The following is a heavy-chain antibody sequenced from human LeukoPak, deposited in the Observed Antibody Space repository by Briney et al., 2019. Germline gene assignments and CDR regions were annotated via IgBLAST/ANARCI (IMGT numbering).Heavy chain of an antibody. D-gene: IGHD4-17*01. CDR2: INPNSGGT. V-gene: IGHV1-2*06. CDR3: AREGDYGDYPIDY. CDR1: GYTFTGYY. Sequence: ASVKVSCKASGYTFTGYYMHWVRQAPGQGLEWMGRINPNSGGTNYAQKFQGRVTMTRDTSISTAYMEPSRLRSDDTAVYYCAREGDYGDYPIDYWGQGTLVTVSS. J-gene: IGHJ4*02.